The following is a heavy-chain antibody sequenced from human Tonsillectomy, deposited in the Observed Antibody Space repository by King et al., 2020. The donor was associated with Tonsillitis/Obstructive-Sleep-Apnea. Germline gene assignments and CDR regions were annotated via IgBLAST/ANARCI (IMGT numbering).Heavy chain of an antibody. CDR1: AFTFRTYG. CDR2: IWFDGTNK. V-gene: IGHV3-33*01. CDR3: ARAREVNFDY. D-gene: IGHD3-3*01. Sequence: VQLVESGGGVVQPGRSLRLSCAASAFTFRTYGMHWVRQAPGKGLEWVAVIWFDGTNKYYADSVKGRFTVSRDNSKSTLYLQRNSLRVEDTAVYYCARAREVNFDYWGQGTLVSVSS. J-gene: IGHJ4*02.